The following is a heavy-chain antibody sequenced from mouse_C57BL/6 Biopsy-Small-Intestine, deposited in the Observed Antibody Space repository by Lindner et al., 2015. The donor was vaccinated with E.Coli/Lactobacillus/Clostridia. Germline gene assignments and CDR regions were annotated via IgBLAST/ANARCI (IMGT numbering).Heavy chain of an antibody. J-gene: IGHJ4*01. D-gene: IGHD1-1*01. V-gene: IGHV1-81*01. CDR2: ITPIFGTP. Sequence: SVKVSCKASGGTFKSYAISWVRQAPGQGLEWMGGITPIFGTPNYAQKFQGRVTITADESTATAYMDLSSLRSDDTAVYYCARDRKGPATTPYYYAMDVWGQGTTVTVSS. CDR3: ARDRKGPATTPYYYAMDV. CDR1: GGTFKSYA.